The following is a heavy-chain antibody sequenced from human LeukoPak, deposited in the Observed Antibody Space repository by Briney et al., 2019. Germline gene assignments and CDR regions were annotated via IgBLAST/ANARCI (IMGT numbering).Heavy chain of an antibody. J-gene: IGHJ4*02. CDR1: GGSFSGYY. V-gene: IGHV4-34*01. CDR2: INHSGST. Sequence: SETLSLTCAVYGGSFSGYYWSWIRQPPGKGLEWIGEINHSGSTNYNPSLKSRVTISVDTSKNQFSLKLSSVTAADTAVYYCARHGWLLYDYWGQGTLVTVSS. D-gene: IGHD3-9*01. CDR3: ARHGWLLYDY.